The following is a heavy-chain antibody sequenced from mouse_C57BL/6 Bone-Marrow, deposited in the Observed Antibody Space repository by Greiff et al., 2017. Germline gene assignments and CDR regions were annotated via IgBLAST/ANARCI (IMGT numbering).Heavy chain of an antibody. CDR1: GFTFSDYY. CDR3: ARGPYYYAMDY. Sequence: EVKLVESEGGLVQPGSSMKLSCTASGFTFSDYYMAWVRQVPEKGLEWVANINYDGSSTYYLDSVKSRFIISRDNAKNILYLHMSSLKSEDTATYYCARGPYYYAMDYWGQGTSVTVAS. J-gene: IGHJ4*01. CDR2: INYDGSST. V-gene: IGHV5-16*01.